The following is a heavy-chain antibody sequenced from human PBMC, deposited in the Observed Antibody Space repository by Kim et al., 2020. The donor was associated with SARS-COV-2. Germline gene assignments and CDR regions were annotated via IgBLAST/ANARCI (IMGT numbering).Heavy chain of an antibody. CDR3: ARDWDSGSNYEGLDY. CDR2: IYYSGST. D-gene: IGHD5-12*01. J-gene: IGHJ4*02. Sequence: SETLSLTCTVSGGSISSSSYYWGWIRQPPGKGLEWIGSIYYSGSTYYTPSLKSRVTISVDTSKNQFYLELSSVTAAETAVYYCARDWDSGSNYEGLDYWGQGTLVTVSS. V-gene: IGHV4-39*07. CDR1: GGSISSSSYY.